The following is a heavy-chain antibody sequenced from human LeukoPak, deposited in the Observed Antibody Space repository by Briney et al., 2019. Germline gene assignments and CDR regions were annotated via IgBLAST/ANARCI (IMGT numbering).Heavy chain of an antibody. CDR2: IYPGDSDT. D-gene: IGHD2-21*02. V-gene: IGHV5-51*01. CDR1: GYSFTSYW. J-gene: IGHJ6*03. Sequence: GESLKISCKGSGYSFTSYWIGWMRQMPGKGLEWMGIIYPGDSDTRYSPSFQGQVTISADKSISTAYLQWSSLKASDTAMYYCARHVVVTAVNYYYYYMDVWGKGTTVTVSS. CDR3: ARHVVVTAVNYYYYYMDV.